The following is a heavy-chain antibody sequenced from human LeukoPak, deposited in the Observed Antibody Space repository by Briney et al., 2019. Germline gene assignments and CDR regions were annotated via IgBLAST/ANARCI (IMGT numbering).Heavy chain of an antibody. J-gene: IGHJ4*02. CDR2: IYSDNT. D-gene: IGHD4/OR15-4a*01. Sequence: GGSLRHSCTVSGLTVSSNFMSWVRPAPGRGRAWVSFIYSDNTHYSDSVKGRCTISRDNSKYTLDLHMNILRAEHTAVDCCARRAGAYSHPYDYCGQGTVVTVTS. V-gene: IGHV3-53*01. CDR1: GLTVSSNF. CDR3: ARRAGAYSHPYDY.